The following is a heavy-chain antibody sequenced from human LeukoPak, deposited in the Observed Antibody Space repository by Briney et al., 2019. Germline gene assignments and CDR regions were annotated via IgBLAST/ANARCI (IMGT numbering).Heavy chain of an antibody. D-gene: IGHD1-1*01. CDR3: AIGYMKSGFDY. J-gene: IGHJ4*02. Sequence: SQTLSLTSAISGDSVSSDITAWNWIRQSPSRGLEWLGRTYYNSRWSNDYAVSVESRITINPDTTRYQFSLQLKSLTPEDTAVYYCAIGYMKSGFDYWGQGTLVTVSS. CDR1: GDSVSSDITA. V-gene: IGHV6-1*01. CDR2: TYYNSRWSN.